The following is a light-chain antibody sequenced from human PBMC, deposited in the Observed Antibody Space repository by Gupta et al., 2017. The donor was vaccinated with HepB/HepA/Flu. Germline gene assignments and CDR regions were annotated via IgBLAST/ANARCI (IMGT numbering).Light chain of an antibody. J-gene: IGKJ5*01. CDR3: QQRRNWPIT. CDR1: QSVSRY. Sequence: EIVLTQSPGTLSLSPGERVTLSCRVSQSVSRYLAWYQQKPGQAPRLLIYDASNRATGIPARFSGSGSGTDFTLTISSLEPEDFAVYYCQQRRNWPITFGQGTRLEIK. CDR2: DAS. V-gene: IGKV3-11*01.